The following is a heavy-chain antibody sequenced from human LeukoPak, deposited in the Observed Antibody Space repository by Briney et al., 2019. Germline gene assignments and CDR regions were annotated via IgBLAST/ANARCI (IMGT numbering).Heavy chain of an antibody. D-gene: IGHD6-13*01. CDR3: ARGHRNVAAEGFDY. Sequence: SETLSLTCTVSGGSISSGGYYWSWIRQHPGKGLEWIGYIYYSGSTYYNPSLKSRVTISVDTSKNQFSLKLSSVTAADTAVYYCARGHRNVAAEGFDYWGQGTLVTVSS. V-gene: IGHV4-31*03. CDR1: GGSISSGGYY. J-gene: IGHJ4*02. CDR2: IYYSGST.